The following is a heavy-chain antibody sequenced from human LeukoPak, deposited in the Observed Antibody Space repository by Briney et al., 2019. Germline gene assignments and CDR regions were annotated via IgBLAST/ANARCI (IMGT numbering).Heavy chain of an antibody. D-gene: IGHD5-18*01. Sequence: SVKVSCKASGGTFSSYAISWVRQAPGQGLEWMGRIIPIFGTANYAQKFQGRVTITTDESTSTAYMELSSLRSEDTAVYYCARDWDTAMGRDFDYWGQGTLVTVSS. V-gene: IGHV1-69*05. CDR2: IIPIFGTA. CDR3: ARDWDTAMGRDFDY. J-gene: IGHJ4*02. CDR1: GGTFSSYA.